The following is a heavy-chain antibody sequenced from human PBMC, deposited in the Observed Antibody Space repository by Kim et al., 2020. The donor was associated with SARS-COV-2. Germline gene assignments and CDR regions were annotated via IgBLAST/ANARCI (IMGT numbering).Heavy chain of an antibody. CDR2: GPDE. CDR3: ARWTSTSYY. V-gene: IGHV3-7*01. Sequence: GPDEHYVDSLEGRFTISRDNAKNSLYLQTNSLRAEDTVVYYCARWTSTSYYWVHGALVTVSS. D-gene: IGHD2-2*01. J-gene: IGHJ4*01.